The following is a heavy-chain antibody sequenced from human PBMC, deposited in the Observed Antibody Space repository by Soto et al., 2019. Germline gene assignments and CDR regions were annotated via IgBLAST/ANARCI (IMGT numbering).Heavy chain of an antibody. CDR2: ISDSGST. Sequence: SETLSLTCPVSGGSISDGYYWSWIRQHPGKGLEWIWSISDSGSTSYNPSLKSRLTISVDTSKNQFSLNLRSVTAADTAVYYCARRDRSGFSYWLDTWGQGTLVTVSS. CDR3: ARRDRSGFSYWLDT. CDR1: GGSISDGYY. J-gene: IGHJ5*02. V-gene: IGHV4-31*03. D-gene: IGHD3-22*01.